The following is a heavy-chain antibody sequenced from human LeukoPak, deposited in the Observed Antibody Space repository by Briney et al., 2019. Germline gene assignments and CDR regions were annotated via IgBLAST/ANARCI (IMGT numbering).Heavy chain of an antibody. CDR2: ISYDGSNK. D-gene: IGHD6-19*01. CDR1: GFTFSSYG. J-gene: IGHJ4*02. Sequence: GRSLRLSCAASGFTFSSYGMHWVRQAPGKGLEWVAVISYDGSNKYYADSVKGRFTISRDNSKNTLYLQMNSLRAEDTAVYYCAKVGEGRGRGWTHFDYWGQGTLVTVSS. CDR3: AKVGEGRGRGWTHFDY. V-gene: IGHV3-30*18.